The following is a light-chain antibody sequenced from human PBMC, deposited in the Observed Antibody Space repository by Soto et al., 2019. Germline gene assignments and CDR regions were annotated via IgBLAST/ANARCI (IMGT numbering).Light chain of an antibody. CDR3: CSYAGSSTLV. V-gene: IGLV2-23*02. CDR2: EVS. CDR1: SSDVGSYNL. J-gene: IGLJ3*02. Sequence: QSVLTQPASVSGSPGQSITISCTGTSSDVGSYNLVSWYQQHPGKAPKLMIYEVSKRPSGGSNRFSGSKSGNTASLTISGLQAEDEADYYCCSYAGSSTLVFGGGTKLTVI.